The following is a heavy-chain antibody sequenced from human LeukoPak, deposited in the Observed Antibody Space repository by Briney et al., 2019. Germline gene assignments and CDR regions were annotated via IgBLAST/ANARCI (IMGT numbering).Heavy chain of an antibody. J-gene: IGHJ5*02. V-gene: IGHV3-7*05. CDR3: AREIRGITMVRGATSWFDP. Sequence: GGSLRLSCAASGFTFSNYWMIWVRQAPGKGLEWVGNIKQDGSEKRYADSVRGRFSISRDNAQTSLYLQMNSLRAEDTAVYYCAREIRGITMVRGATSWFDPWGQGTLVTVSS. CDR2: IKQDGSEK. D-gene: IGHD3-10*01. CDR1: GFTFSNYW.